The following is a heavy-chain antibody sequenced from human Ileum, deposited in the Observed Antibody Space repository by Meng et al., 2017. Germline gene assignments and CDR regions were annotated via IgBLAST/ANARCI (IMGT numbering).Heavy chain of an antibody. J-gene: IGHJ5*01. CDR3: AKADTSAYYYDS. CDR2: ITGSSGIT. V-gene: IGHV3-23*01. D-gene: IGHD3-22*01. Sequence: GESLKISCEASGFMFSSFAMSWVRQASGKGLDWVAAITGSSGITYYADSVKGRFTISRDNSKNTLYLQMSSLRAEDTAIYYCAKADTSAYYYDSWGQGILVPSPQ. CDR1: GFMFSSFA.